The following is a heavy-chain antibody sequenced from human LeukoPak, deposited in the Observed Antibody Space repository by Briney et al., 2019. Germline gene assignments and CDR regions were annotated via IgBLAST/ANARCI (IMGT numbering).Heavy chain of an antibody. CDR1: GFTFSSYA. Sequence: PGGSLRLSCAASGFTFSSYAMRWVRQAPGKGLEWVSGISGSGGSTYYADSVKGRFTISRDNSKNTLYLQMNSLRAEDTAVYYCAKLFMVGPAAGTGGVIDYWGQGTLVTVSS. CDR3: AKLFMVGPAAGTGGVIDY. V-gene: IGHV3-23*01. CDR2: ISGSGGST. J-gene: IGHJ4*02. D-gene: IGHD6-13*01.